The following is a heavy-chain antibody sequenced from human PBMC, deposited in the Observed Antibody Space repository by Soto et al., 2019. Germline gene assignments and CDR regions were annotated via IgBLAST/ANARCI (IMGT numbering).Heavy chain of an antibody. CDR2: IYYIGST. V-gene: IGHV4-61*01. D-gene: IGHD1-20*01. CDR1: GGSVSSGSYY. CDR3: ASEGDSWIWLYNWFDP. Sequence: PSETLSLTCTVSGGSVSSGSYYWSWIRQPPGKGLEWIGYIYYIGSTNYNPSLKSRVTISVDTSKNQFSLKLSSVTAADTAVYYCASEGDSWIWLYNWFDPWGQGTLVTVS. J-gene: IGHJ5*02.